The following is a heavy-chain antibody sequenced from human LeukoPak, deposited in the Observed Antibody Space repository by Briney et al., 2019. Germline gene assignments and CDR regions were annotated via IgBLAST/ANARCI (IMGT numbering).Heavy chain of an antibody. CDR1: GGSISSGSYY. CDR2: IYTSGST. J-gene: IGHJ4*02. V-gene: IGHV4-61*02. D-gene: IGHD5-18*01. CDR3: ATLGYNYGTDY. Sequence: SQTLSLTCTVSGGSISSGSYYWSWIRQPAGKGLEWIGRIYTSGSTNYNPSLKSRVTISVDTSRNQFSLKLSSVTAADTAVYYCATLGYNYGTDYWGQGTLVTVSS.